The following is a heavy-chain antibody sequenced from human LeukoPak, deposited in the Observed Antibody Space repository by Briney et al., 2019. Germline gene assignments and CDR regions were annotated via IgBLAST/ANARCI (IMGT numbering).Heavy chain of an antibody. D-gene: IGHD6-13*01. V-gene: IGHV3-33*01. Sequence: GGSLRLSCAASGFTFSSYGMHWVRQTPGKGLEWVAVIWYDGTNKYYVDSVKGRFTISRDNSKNTLFLQMNSLRAEDTALYYCARMDSRTWSRPAAFDFWGQGTMVTVSS. CDR3: ARMDSRTWSRPAAFDF. J-gene: IGHJ3*01. CDR1: GFTFSSYG. CDR2: IWYDGTNK.